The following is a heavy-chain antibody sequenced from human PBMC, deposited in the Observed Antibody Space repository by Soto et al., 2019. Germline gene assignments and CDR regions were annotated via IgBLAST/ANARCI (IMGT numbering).Heavy chain of an antibody. CDR1: GYAFTTYG. V-gene: IGHV1-18*01. D-gene: IGHD1-1*01. CDR3: ARGRYGDY. J-gene: IGHJ4*02. CDR2: ISAHNGNT. Sequence: QVHLVQSGAEVKKPGASVKVSCQGSGYAFTTYGITWVRQAPGQGLEWMGWISAHNGNTNYAQKLQGRVTGTRDTSTSTAYMELRSLRYGDTAVYYWARGRYGDYWGQGARVTVSS.